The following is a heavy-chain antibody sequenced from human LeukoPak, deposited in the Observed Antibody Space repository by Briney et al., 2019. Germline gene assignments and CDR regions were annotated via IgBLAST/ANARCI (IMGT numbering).Heavy chain of an antibody. CDR3: AGQIGYCSGGTCYFDY. J-gene: IGHJ4*02. CDR1: GFTFSSYA. V-gene: IGHV3-23*01. D-gene: IGHD2-15*01. CDR2: ISGSGDST. Sequence: SGGSLRLSCAASGFTFSSYAMSWVRQAPGKGLEWVSAISGSGDSTYHAESVKGRFTISRDKSKNTLYLQMDSLRAEVTAIYYCAGQIGYCSGGTCYFDYWGQGTLVTVSS.